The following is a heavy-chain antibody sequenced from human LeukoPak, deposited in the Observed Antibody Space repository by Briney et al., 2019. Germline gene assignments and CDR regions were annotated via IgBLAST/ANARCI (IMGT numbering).Heavy chain of an antibody. D-gene: IGHD2-21*02. V-gene: IGHV3-30*04. J-gene: IGHJ4*02. Sequence: PGRSLRLSCAASGFTFSSYAMHWVRQAPGKGLEWVAVISYDGSNKYYADSVTGRFTISRDNSKNTLYLQMNSLRAEDTAVYYCARDPGTHIVVVTAISFDYWGQGTLVTVSS. CDR2: ISYDGSNK. CDR3: ARDPGTHIVVVTAISFDY. CDR1: GFTFSSYA.